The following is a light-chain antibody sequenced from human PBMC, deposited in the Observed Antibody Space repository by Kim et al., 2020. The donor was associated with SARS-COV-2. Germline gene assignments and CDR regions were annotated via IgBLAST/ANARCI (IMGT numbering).Light chain of an antibody. CDR1: QSVSSSN. Sequence: SPGERVTLSCRASQSVSSSNLAWYQQKPGQPPRLLMYDASSRATGIPDRFSGSGSGTDFTLTISRLEPEDFAVYYCQQYGSTPLTFGGGTKVDIK. V-gene: IGKV3-20*01. CDR2: DAS. CDR3: QQYGSTPLT. J-gene: IGKJ4*01.